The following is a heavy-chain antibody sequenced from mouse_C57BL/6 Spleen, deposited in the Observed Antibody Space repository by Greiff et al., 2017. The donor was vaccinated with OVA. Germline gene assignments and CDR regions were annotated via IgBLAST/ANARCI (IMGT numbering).Heavy chain of an antibody. CDR3: ARCGGSSLAGAMDY. CDR2: INPSSGYT. J-gene: IGHJ4*01. Sequence: VQLQESGAELARPGASVKMSCKASGYTFTSYTMHWVKQRPGQGLEWIGYINPSSGYTKYNQKFKDKATLTADKSSSTAYMQLSSLTSEDSAVYYCARCGGSSLAGAMDYWGQGTSVTVSS. V-gene: IGHV1-4*01. CDR1: GYTFTSYT. D-gene: IGHD1-1*01.